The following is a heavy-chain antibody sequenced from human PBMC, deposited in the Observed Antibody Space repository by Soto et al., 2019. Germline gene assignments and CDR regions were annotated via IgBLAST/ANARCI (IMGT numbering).Heavy chain of an antibody. CDR2: IYYSGST. CDR1: GGSISSSSYY. J-gene: IGHJ6*02. D-gene: IGHD6-6*01. V-gene: IGHV4-39*01. CDR3: AKQLVSGVGYYYYGMDV. Sequence: SETLSLTCTVSGGSISSSSYYWGWIRQPPGKGLEWIGSIYYSGSTYYNPSLKSRVTISVDTSKNQFSLKLSSVTAADTAVYYCAKQLVSGVGYYYYGMDVWGQGATVTAP.